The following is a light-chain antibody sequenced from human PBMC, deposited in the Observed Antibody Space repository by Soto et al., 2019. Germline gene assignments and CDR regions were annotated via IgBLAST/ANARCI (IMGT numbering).Light chain of an antibody. J-gene: IGKJ3*01. V-gene: IGKV1-12*01. CDR3: QQANSVLQLT. CDR2: AAS. CDR1: QGISSW. Sequence: DIPMTQSPSSVSSSVGDRVTITCRASQGISSWLAWFQQKPVKAPKLLISAASSLQSGVPSRFRGSGSGTAFSLPISSLRHEDFVSCYCQQANSVLQLTFGPGTKVDIK.